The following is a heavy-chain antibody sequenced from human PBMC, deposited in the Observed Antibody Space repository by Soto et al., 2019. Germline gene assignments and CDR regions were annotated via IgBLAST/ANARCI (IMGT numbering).Heavy chain of an antibody. V-gene: IGHV4-31*11. D-gene: IGHD5-12*01. CDR2: IFNSGSA. CDR1: GVVTFSGVDY. CDR3: ARGYSGYDYNFDY. Sequence: PSGTLSLTCAVSGVVTFSGVDYGRWIRQRPGKGLECLGYIFNSGSAYYNPSLRSRVTISIDTSKDEFSLTLSSVTAADTAVYFCARGYSGYDYNFDYWGQGISVTVSS. J-gene: IGHJ4*02.